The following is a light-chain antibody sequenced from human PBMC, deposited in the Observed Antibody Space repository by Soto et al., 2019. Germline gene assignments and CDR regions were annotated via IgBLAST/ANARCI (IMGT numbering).Light chain of an antibody. Sequence: QAVVTQPPSVSGAPGQRVTISCTGSSPNIGAGYDVHWYQQLPGTAPKLLIYGNSNRPSGVPDRFSGSKSGTSASLAITGLQAEDEADYYCQSYDSSLSASVVFGGGTKLTVL. V-gene: IGLV1-40*01. CDR1: SPNIGAGYD. J-gene: IGLJ2*01. CDR3: QSYDSSLSASVV. CDR2: GNS.